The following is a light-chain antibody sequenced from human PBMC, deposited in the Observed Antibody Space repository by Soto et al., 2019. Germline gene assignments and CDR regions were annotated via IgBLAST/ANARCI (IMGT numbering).Light chain of an antibody. Sequence: DIQMTQSPSSLSASVGDRVNIPCRASQSISSYLNWYQQKPGKAPKLLIYAASSLQSGVPSRFSGSGSGTDFTLTISSLQPEDFATYYCRQHDSYPSTFGQGTRLDIK. J-gene: IGKJ5*01. CDR3: RQHDSYPST. CDR2: AAS. V-gene: IGKV1-39*01. CDR1: QSISSY.